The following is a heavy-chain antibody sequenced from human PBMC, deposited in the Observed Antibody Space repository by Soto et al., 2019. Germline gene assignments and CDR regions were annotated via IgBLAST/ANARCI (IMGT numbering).Heavy chain of an antibody. CDR1: GSSISRTTYY. V-gene: IGHV4-39*02. CDR3: ASGSASTLYDILTFQRQKYYFDY. Sequence: PSETLSLTCNASGSSISRTTYYWGWIRQPPGKGLEWIASIYYSGSTYYNPSLSGRVTISVDTSKNHFSLKLSSVTAADTAVYYCASGSASTLYDILTFQRQKYYFDYWGLGTLVTVSS. J-gene: IGHJ4*02. D-gene: IGHD3-9*01. CDR2: IYYSGST.